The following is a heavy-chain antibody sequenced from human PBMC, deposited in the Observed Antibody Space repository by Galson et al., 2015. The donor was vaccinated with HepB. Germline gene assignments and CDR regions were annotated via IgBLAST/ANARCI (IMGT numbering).Heavy chain of an antibody. V-gene: IGHV1-24*01. J-gene: IGHJ2*01. CDR1: GSTLTELS. Sequence: SVKVSCKVSGSTLTELSMHWVRQAPGKGLEWMGGFDPEDGETIYAQKFQGRVTMTEDTSTDTAYMELSSLRSEDTAVYYCATVPLGDGYNNWYFDLWGRGTLVTVSS. CDR2: FDPEDGET. CDR3: ATVPLGDGYNNWYFDL. D-gene: IGHD5-24*01.